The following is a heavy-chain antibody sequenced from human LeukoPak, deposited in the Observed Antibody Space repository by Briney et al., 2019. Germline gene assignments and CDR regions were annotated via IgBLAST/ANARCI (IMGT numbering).Heavy chain of an antibody. CDR1: GGTFGSYV. Sequence: ASVKVSCKASGGTFGSYVISWVRQGPGQGLEWMGGIIPIFGTAHYAQKFQGRLTITADESTSTVYMEMSSLRSEDTAMYYCAKEGDTALVTGYFDLWGRGTLVTVSS. CDR2: IIPIFGTA. J-gene: IGHJ2*01. CDR3: AKEGDTALVTGYFDL. D-gene: IGHD5-18*01. V-gene: IGHV1-69*13.